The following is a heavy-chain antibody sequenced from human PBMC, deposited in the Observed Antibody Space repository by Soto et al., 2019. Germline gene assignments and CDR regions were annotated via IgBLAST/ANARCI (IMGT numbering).Heavy chain of an antibody. J-gene: IGHJ4*02. CDR2: VKPSTGDT. Sequence: ASVKVSCKAAGYTFTGYYIHWVRQAPGQGLEWMGWVKPSTGDTDYAQNFRGRVTMTRDTSISTAYMELTSLTSDDTAVYFCARVPASDFVWGSYRYTFDYWGQGTLVTVSS. V-gene: IGHV1-2*02. D-gene: IGHD3-16*02. CDR3: ARVPASDFVWGSYRYTFDY. CDR1: GYTFTGYY.